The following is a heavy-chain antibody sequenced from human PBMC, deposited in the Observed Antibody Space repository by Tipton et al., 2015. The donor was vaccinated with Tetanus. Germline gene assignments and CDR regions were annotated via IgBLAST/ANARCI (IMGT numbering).Heavy chain of an antibody. CDR3: ARDQLYAFDI. Sequence: TLSLTCTVSGGSISSYYWSWIRQPPGKGLEWIGYIYYSGGTNYNPSLKSRVTISVDTSKNQFSLKLSSVTAADTAVYYCARDQLYAFDIWGQGTMVTVSS. CDR1: GGSISSYY. V-gene: IGHV4-59*01. J-gene: IGHJ3*02. CDR2: IYYSGGT. D-gene: IGHD1-1*01.